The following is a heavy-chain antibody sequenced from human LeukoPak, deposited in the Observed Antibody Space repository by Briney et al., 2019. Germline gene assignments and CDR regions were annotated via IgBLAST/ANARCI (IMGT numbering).Heavy chain of an antibody. J-gene: IGHJ4*02. CDR3: ARQRWLQLGF. V-gene: IGHV3-48*03. CDR2: ISGRGETI. D-gene: IGHD5-24*01. Sequence: GGSLRLSCVVSGFTFGTYDMNWVRLAPGKGLEWLSYISGRGETIYYADSVKGRFTISGDNAKSSLYLQMNSLRVDDTAIYFCARQRWLQLGFWGQGDLVIVSS. CDR1: GFTFGTYD.